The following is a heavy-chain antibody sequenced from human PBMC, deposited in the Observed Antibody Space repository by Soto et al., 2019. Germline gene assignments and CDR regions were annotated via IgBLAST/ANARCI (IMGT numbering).Heavy chain of an antibody. CDR3: AKDLVYGINFYYYGMDV. D-gene: IGHD1-20*01. V-gene: IGHV3-30*18. J-gene: IGHJ6*02. Sequence: QVQLVESGGGVVQPGRSLGLSCAVSGFPFSGYGMHWARQAPGQGLEWVAVISYDGSNKYYADSVKGRFTISRDNSKNTLYLQMNSLIADDTAVYYCAKDLVYGINFYYYGMDVWGQGTTVTVSS. CDR1: GFPFSGYG. CDR2: ISYDGSNK.